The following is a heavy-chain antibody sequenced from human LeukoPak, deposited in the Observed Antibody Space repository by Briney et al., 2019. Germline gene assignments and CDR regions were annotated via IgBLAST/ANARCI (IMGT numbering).Heavy chain of an antibody. J-gene: IGHJ4*02. Sequence: GGSLRLSCTASGFAFGSYWMHWVRLTPGKGLVWVSRINSDGGTANYADSVKGRFTISRDNAKNTLYLQISSLRAEDTAVYFCARSIVGATTWFDYWGQGTLVAVSS. CDR2: INSDGGTA. V-gene: IGHV3-74*01. CDR1: GFAFGSYW. D-gene: IGHD1-26*01. CDR3: ARSIVGATTWFDY.